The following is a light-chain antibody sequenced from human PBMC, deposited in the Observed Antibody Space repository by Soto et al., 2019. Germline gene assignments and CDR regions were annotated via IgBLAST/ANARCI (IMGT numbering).Light chain of an antibody. J-gene: IGKJ1*01. V-gene: IGKV3-20*01. Sequence: EIVLTQSPGTLSLSPGERATLSCRASQSVSSSYLTWYQQKPGPAPSLLIFGASSRATGIPDRFSGRGSGTDFTLTISRLEPEDFAVYYCQQYGSSLWTFGQGTKVEIK. CDR2: GAS. CDR3: QQYGSSLWT. CDR1: QSVSSSY.